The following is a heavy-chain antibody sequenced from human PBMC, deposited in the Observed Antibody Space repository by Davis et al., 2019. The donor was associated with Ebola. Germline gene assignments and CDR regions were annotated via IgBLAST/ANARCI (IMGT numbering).Heavy chain of an antibody. D-gene: IGHD6-19*01. Sequence: GESLKISCAASGFTFSSYWMHWVRQAPGKGLVWVSRINSDGSSTSYADSVKGRFTISRDNAKNTLYLQMNSLRAEDTAVYYCARGISIAVAGTIYYYYGMDVWGKGTTVTVSS. CDR2: INSDGSST. CDR1: GFTFSSYW. V-gene: IGHV3-74*01. CDR3: ARGISIAVAGTIYYYYGMDV. J-gene: IGHJ6*04.